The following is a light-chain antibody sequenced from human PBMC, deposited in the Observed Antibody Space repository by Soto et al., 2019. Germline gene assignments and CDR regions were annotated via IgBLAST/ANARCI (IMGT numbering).Light chain of an antibody. V-gene: IGKV1-5*03. CDR3: QQYNSYQET. Sequence: DIQMTQSPSTLSGSVGDRVTITCRASQTISSWLAWYQQKPGKAPKLLIYKASTLKSGVPSRFSGSGSGTEFTLTISSLQPDDFATYYCQQYNSYQETFGQGTKVDIK. CDR1: QTISSW. CDR2: KAS. J-gene: IGKJ1*01.